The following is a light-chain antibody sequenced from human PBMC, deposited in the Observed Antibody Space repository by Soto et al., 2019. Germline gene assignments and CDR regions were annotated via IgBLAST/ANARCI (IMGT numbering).Light chain of an antibody. CDR3: GSWDSSLSAYV. CDR2: DDN. Sequence: QSVLTQPPSVSAAPGQKVTISCSGSSSNIGGNSVSWYQQLPGTAPKLLIYDDNKRPSGIPDRFSGSKSGTSATLGITGFQTGDEADYYCGSWDSSLSAYVFGTGTKGT. J-gene: IGLJ1*01. V-gene: IGLV1-51*01. CDR1: SSNIGGNS.